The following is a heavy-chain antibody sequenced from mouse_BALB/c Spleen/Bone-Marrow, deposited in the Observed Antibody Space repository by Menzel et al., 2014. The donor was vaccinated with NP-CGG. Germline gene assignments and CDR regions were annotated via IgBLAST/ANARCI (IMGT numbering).Heavy chain of an antibody. CDR1: GYTFTSYY. J-gene: IGHJ4*01. V-gene: IGHV1S56*01. D-gene: IGHD1-1*01. Sequence: QVQLKESGAELVKPGASVRISCKASGYTFTSYYIHWVKRRPGQGLEWIGWIYPGNVNAKYNEKFKGKATLTADKSSSTAYMQLSSLTSEDSAVYLCARWGTTVVDAMDYWGQGTSVTVSS. CDR3: ARWGTTVVDAMDY. CDR2: IYPGNVNA.